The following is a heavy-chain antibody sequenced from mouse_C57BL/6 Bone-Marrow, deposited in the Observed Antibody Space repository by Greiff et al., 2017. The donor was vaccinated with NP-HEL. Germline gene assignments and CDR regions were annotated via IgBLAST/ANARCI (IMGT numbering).Heavy chain of an antibody. CDR1: GFTFSSYG. CDR2: ISSGGSYT. D-gene: IGHD4-1*01. CDR3: AIPPLGPFAY. Sequence: EVKLMESGGDLVKPGGSLKLSCAASGFTFSSYGMSWVRQTPDKRLEWVATISSGGSYTYYPDSVKGRFTISRDNAKNTLYLQMSSLKSEDTAMYYCAIPPLGPFAYWGQGTLVTVAA. V-gene: IGHV5-6*01. J-gene: IGHJ3*01.